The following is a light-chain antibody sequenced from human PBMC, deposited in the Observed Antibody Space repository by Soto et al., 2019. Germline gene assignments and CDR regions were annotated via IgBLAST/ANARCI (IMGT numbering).Light chain of an antibody. J-gene: IGLJ1*01. CDR3: AAWDDSLNALV. Sequence: QSVLTQPPSASGTPGQRVTISCSGSSSNIGSNTVSWYQQVPGTAPKLLIYSNNQRPSGVPDRFSGSKSGTSASLATSGLQSEEEADYYCAAWDDSLNALVFGTGTKLTVL. CDR2: SNN. V-gene: IGLV1-44*01. CDR1: SSNIGSNT.